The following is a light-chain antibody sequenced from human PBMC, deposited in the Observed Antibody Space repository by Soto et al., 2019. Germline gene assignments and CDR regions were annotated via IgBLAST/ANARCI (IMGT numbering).Light chain of an antibody. V-gene: IGKV3-20*01. CDR2: GAS. CDR3: QQYDSSPKT. Sequence: EIVMTQSPVTLSVSPGERATLSCRASQSVSDNLAWYQQKPGQAPRLLFYGASTRATDIPVRFSGSGSGTDFTLTISRLEPEDFAVYYCQQYDSSPKTFGQGTKVDIK. J-gene: IGKJ1*01. CDR1: QSVSDN.